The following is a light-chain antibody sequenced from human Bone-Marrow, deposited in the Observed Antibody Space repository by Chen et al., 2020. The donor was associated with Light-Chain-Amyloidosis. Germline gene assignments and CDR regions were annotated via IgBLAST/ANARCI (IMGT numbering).Light chain of an antibody. CDR1: SSDVGSYNL. CDR2: EVT. J-gene: IGLJ3*02. CDR3: CSYAGSSTLV. V-gene: IGLV2-23*02. Sequence: QSALTQPPSVSGSPGQSITFYCTGTSSDVGSYNLVTWYQQHPGKAPKLILYEVTKRPSGVSNRFSGSKSGNTASLTISGLQAEDEADYYCCSYAGSSTLVFGGGTKSTVL.